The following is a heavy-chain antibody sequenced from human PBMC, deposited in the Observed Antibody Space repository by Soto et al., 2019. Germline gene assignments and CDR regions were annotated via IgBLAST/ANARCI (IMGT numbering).Heavy chain of an antibody. CDR3: VKDESINWYSGHFRH. Sequence: EVQLVESGGGLVQPGRSLRLSCAASGFTFDDYAMHWVRQVPGKGLEWVSGIKWNSGSIGYGDSVKDRFAISRDNAKNSLHLQMNSLSAEDTAFYYCVKDESINWYSGHFRHWGQGTLVTVSS. CDR2: IKWNSGSI. V-gene: IGHV3-9*01. D-gene: IGHD6-13*01. CDR1: GFTFDDYA. J-gene: IGHJ1*01.